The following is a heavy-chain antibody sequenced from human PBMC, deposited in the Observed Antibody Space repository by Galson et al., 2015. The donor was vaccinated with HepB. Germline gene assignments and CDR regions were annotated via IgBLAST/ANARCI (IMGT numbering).Heavy chain of an antibody. V-gene: IGHV3-21*06. D-gene: IGHD2-2*01. CDR1: GFTFSRYT. CDR3: ARTDCNTASCYLYGMDV. J-gene: IGHJ6*02. CDR2: ISSRSTYI. Sequence: SLRLSCAAYGFTFSRYTMNWVRQAPGKGLEWVSSISSRSTYIYYADSVKSRFTISRDSAKNSLILQMDSLRAEDTALYYCARTDCNTASCYLYGMDVWGQGTTVTVSS.